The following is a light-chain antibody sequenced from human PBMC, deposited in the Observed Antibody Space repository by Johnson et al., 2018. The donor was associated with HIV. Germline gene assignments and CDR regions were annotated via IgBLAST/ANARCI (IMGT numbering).Light chain of an antibody. V-gene: IGLV1-51*02. CDR1: GSNIGNNY. CDR2: ENN. J-gene: IGLJ1*01. Sequence: QSVLTQPPSVSAAPGQKVTISCSGSGSNIGNNYVSWYQQLPGSAPKLLIYENNKRPSGIPGRFSGYKSGTSATLGITGTQTGDEADYYCGTWDSSLSADVFGPGTKVTVL. CDR3: GTWDSSLSADV.